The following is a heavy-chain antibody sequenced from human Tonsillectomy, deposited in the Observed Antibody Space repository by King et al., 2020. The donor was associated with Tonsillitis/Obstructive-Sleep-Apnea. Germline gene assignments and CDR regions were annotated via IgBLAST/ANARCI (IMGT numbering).Heavy chain of an antibody. CDR2: INHSGST. V-gene: IGHV4-34*01. J-gene: IGHJ4*02. Sequence: VQLQQWGAGLLKPSETLSHTCAVYGGSFSGYYWSWIRQPPGKGLEWIGEINHSGSTKFNPSLKSRVIISLATSKNQFSLNLSSVTAADTAVYYCARGDLLTGYYASTDFDSWGQGTLVTVSS. CDR3: ARGDLLTGYYASTDFDS. D-gene: IGHD3-9*01. CDR1: GGSFSGYY.